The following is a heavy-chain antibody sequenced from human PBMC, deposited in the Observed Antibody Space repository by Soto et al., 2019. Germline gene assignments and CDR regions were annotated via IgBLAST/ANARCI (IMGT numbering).Heavy chain of an antibody. CDR1: GFTFSDFT. V-gene: IGHV3-21*01. J-gene: IGHJ4*02. Sequence: EVQLVESGGGLVKPGGSLRLPFEASGFTFSDFTRNWVRQAPGKGLQRVSSISSGGSFISYADSVRGRFTISRDNAKNSLYLQVDSLRAEDTAVFFCARGSRRTFDYWGQGTLVTVSS. CDR3: ARGSRRTFDY. CDR2: ISSGGSFI. D-gene: IGHD6-13*01.